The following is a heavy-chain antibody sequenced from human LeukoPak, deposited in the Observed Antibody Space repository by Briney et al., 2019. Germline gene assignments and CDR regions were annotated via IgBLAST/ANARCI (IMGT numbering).Heavy chain of an antibody. V-gene: IGHV3-7*01. D-gene: IGHD1-26*01. Sequence: GGSLRLSCAASGFTFSSYWMSWVRQAPGKGLEWVANIKQDGSEKYYVDSVKGRFTISRDNAKNSLYLQMNSLRAEDTAVYYCARDRNSGSYVNNWFDPWGQGTLVTVSS. CDR2: IKQDGSEK. CDR3: ARDRNSGSYVNNWFDP. J-gene: IGHJ5*02. CDR1: GFTFSSYW.